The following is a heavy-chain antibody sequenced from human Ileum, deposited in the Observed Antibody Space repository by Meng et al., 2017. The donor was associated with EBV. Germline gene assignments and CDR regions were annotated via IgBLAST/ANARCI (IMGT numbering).Heavy chain of an antibody. J-gene: IGHJ4*02. CDR1: GVSISGNY. CDR3: AKGGQWDPLDS. CDR2: FYEGTT. D-gene: IGHD1-26*01. V-gene: IGHV4-59*01. Sequence: QVQLQESGPGLVKLSGTLSLTCDVSGVSISGNYWSWIRQSPVKGLEWIGFFYEGTTNYNPSLKSRVTIAVGPANNQISLRLSSVTSADTAVYYCAKGGQWDPLDSWGRGILVTVSS.